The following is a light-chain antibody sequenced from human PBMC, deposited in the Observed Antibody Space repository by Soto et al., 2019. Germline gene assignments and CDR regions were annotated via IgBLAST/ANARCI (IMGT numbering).Light chain of an antibody. J-gene: IGLJ1*01. V-gene: IGLV2-11*01. Sequence: QSALTQPRSVSGSPGQSVTISCTGTSSDVGGHNYVSWFQQHPGKAPKLMIYAVTERPSGVPDRFSGSKSGSTASLTISGLQAEDEADYYCCSYAGTFTYVFGTGTKVTVL. CDR3: CSYAGTFTYV. CDR1: SSDVGGHNY. CDR2: AVT.